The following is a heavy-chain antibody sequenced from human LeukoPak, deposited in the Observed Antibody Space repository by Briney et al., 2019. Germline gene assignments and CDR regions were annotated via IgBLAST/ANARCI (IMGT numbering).Heavy chain of an antibody. Sequence: PGGSLRLSCAASGFTFDDYAMHWVWQAPGKGLEWVSCMSWNSGSIGYADSVKGRFTISRDNAKNSLYLQMNSLRAEDTAVYYCATSYCSGGSCYSWTWNYWGQGTLVTVSS. CDR2: MSWNSGSI. CDR3: ATSYCSGGSCYSWTWNY. D-gene: IGHD2-15*01. J-gene: IGHJ4*02. CDR1: GFTFDDYA. V-gene: IGHV3-9*01.